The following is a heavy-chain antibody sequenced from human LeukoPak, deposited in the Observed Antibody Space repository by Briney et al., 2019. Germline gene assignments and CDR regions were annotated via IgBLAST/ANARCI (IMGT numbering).Heavy chain of an antibody. V-gene: IGHV4-59*01. J-gene: IGHJ4*02. D-gene: IGHD3-3*01. CDR2: IYYSGST. Sequence: SETLSLTCTVSGGSISSYYWSWIRQPPGKGLEWIGYIYYSGSTNYNPSLKSRVTISVDTSKNQLSLKLSSVTAADTAVYYCASLTPGYDFWSGYYDYWGQGTLVTVSS. CDR3: ASLTPGYDFWSGYYDY. CDR1: GGSISSYY.